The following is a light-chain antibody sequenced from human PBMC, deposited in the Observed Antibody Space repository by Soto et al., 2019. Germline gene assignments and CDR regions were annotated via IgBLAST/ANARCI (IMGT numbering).Light chain of an antibody. CDR3: AAWDDSLNGHV. V-gene: IGLV1-44*01. Sequence: QSVLTQLHSASGTPGQRVTISCSGSSSNIGTSSVHWFQQLPGTAPKLLISTTNQRPSGVPERFSGSKSGTSASLAISGLQSEDEADYYCAAWDDSLNGHVFGTGTQLTVL. CDR2: TTN. CDR1: SSNIGTSS. J-gene: IGLJ1*01.